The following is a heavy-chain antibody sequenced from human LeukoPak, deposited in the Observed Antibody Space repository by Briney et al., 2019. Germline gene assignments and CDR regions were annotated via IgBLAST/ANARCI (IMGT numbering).Heavy chain of an antibody. CDR3: ARDRGPSIVVVPAALGY. Sequence: GGSLRLSCAASGFTFSSYEMNWVRKAPGQGLERVAVISYDGSNKYYADSVKGRFTISRDNSKNTLYLQMNSLRAEDTAVYYCARDRGPSIVVVPAALGYWGQGTLVTVSS. CDR1: GFTFSSYE. D-gene: IGHD2-2*01. V-gene: IGHV3-30*04. CDR2: ISYDGSNK. J-gene: IGHJ4*02.